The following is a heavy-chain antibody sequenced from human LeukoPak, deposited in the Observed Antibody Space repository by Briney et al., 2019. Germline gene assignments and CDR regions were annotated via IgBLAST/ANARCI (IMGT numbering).Heavy chain of an antibody. CDR1: GYTFTSYG. Sequence: GASVKVSCKASGYTFTSYGISWVRQAPGQGLEWMGWISAYNGNTNYAQKLQGRVTLTTDTSTSTAYMELRSLRSDDTAVYYCVRWSNYYDSSGFFDYWGQGTLVTVSS. CDR3: VRWSNYYDSSGFFDY. CDR2: ISAYNGNT. D-gene: IGHD3-22*01. J-gene: IGHJ4*02. V-gene: IGHV1-18*01.